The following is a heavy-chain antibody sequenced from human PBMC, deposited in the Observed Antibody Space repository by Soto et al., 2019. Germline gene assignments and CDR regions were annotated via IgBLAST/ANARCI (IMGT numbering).Heavy chain of an antibody. V-gene: IGHV1-69*13. J-gene: IGHJ6*02. Sequence: SVKVSCKASGGTFSSYAISWVRQAPGQGLELMGGIIPIFGTANYAQKFQGRVTITADESTSTAYMELSSLRSEDTAVYYCARMITFGGVIVSYYGMDVWGQGTTVTVSS. CDR1: GGTFSSYA. CDR3: ARMITFGGVIVSYYGMDV. D-gene: IGHD3-16*02. CDR2: IIPIFGTA.